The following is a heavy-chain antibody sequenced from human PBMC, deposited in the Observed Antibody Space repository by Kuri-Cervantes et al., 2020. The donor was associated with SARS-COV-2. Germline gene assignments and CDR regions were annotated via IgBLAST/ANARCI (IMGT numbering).Heavy chain of an antibody. Sequence: GESLKISCAASGFTFSSYGMHWVRQAPGKGLEWVANIKQDGSEKYYVDSVKGRFTISRDNAKNSLYLQMNSLRAEDTAVYYCAKGSHFDYWGQGTRVTVSS. V-gene: IGHV3-7*03. J-gene: IGHJ4*02. CDR2: IKQDGSEK. CDR1: GFTFSSYG. CDR3: AKGSHFDY.